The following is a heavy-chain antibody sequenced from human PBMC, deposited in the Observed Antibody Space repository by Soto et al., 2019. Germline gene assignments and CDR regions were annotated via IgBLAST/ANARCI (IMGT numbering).Heavy chain of an antibody. CDR2: INHSGST. CDR1: SVSIFSNSYY. D-gene: IGHD2-15*01. J-gene: IGHJ4*02. Sequence: QLQLQESGPGLVMPSETLSLTCTVSSVSIFSNSYYWGWIRQAPGKGLEWIATINHSGSTYHNPSLKSRVTISVDTSKNQFSLNLSSVTAADTAVYYCARRYAPRYSSGNNHFDLWGQGTLVTVSS. CDR3: ARRYAPRYSSGNNHFDL. V-gene: IGHV4-39*01.